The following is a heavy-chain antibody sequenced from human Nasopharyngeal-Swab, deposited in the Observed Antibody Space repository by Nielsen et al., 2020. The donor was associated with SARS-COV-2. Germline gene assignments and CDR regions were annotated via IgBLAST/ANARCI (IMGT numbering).Heavy chain of an antibody. Sequence: GESLKISCAASGFTFSSYAMSWVRQAPGKGLEWVSDISGSGGSTYYADSVKGRFTISRDNSKNTLYLQMNSLRAEDTAVYYCAKGKNPCITIFGVCPAYGMDVWGQGTTVTVSS. CDR1: GFTFSSYA. D-gene: IGHD3-3*01. J-gene: IGHJ6*02. V-gene: IGHV3-23*01. CDR2: ISGSGGST. CDR3: AKGKNPCITIFGVCPAYGMDV.